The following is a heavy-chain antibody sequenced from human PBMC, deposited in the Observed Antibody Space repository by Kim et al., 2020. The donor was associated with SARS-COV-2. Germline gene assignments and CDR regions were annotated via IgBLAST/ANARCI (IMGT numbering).Heavy chain of an antibody. V-gene: IGHV1-18*01. Sequence: ASVKVSCKASGYTFTSYGISWVRQAPGQGLEWMGWISAYNGNTNYAQKLQGRVTMTTDTSTSTAYMELRSLRSDDTAVYYCASPNYYYYYGMDVWGQGTTVTVSS. J-gene: IGHJ6*02. CDR3: ASPNYYYYYGMDV. CDR2: ISAYNGNT. CDR1: GYTFTSYG.